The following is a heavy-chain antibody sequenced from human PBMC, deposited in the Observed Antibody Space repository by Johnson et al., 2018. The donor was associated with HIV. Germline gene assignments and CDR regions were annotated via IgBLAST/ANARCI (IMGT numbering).Heavy chain of an antibody. V-gene: IGHV3-66*01. Sequence: MQLVESGGGLVQPGGSLRLSCAASGFTFSDYYMSWIRQAPGKGLEWVSVIYSGGSTYYSDSVKGSFTITSDNSKNTLYLQMNSLRAEDTAVYYCAREWVVATITDAFDIWGQGTMVTVSS. CDR2: IYSGGST. D-gene: IGHD5-12*01. CDR3: AREWVVATITDAFDI. CDR1: GFTFSDYY. J-gene: IGHJ3*02.